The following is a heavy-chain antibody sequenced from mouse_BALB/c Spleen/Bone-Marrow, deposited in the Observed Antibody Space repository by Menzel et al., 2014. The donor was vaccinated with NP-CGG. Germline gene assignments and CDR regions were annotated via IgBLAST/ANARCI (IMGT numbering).Heavy chain of an antibody. CDR2: INPNSSTI. J-gene: IGHJ2*01. Sequence: DVKLVESGGGLAQPGGSLKLSCAASGFDFSRYWMSWVRRAPGKGLEWIGEINPNSSTINYTPSLKDKFIISRDNAKNTLYLQMSKVRSEDTALYYCARQGYYGKGDYWGQGTTLTVSS. D-gene: IGHD2-1*01. CDR3: ARQGYYGKGDY. CDR1: GFDFSRYW. V-gene: IGHV4-1*02.